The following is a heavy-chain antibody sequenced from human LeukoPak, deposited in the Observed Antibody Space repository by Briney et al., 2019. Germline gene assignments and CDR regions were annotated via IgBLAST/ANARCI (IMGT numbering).Heavy chain of an antibody. CDR3: ARELVVVPAAMSIYYFGY. J-gene: IGHJ4*02. D-gene: IGHD2-2*01. CDR1: GGSVSSGSYY. CDR2: IYYSGST. Sequence: PSETLSLTCTVSGGSVSSGSYYWSWIRQPPGKGLEWIGYIYYSGSTNYNPSLKSRVTISVDTSKNQFSLKLSSVTAADTAVYYCARELVVVPAAMSIYYFGYWGQGTLVTVSS. V-gene: IGHV4-61*01.